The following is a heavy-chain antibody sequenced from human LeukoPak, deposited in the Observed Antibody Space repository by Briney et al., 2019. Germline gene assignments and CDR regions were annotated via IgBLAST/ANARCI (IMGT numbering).Heavy chain of an antibody. CDR1: GGSIGTYS. J-gene: IGHJ6*02. D-gene: IGHD3-3*01. CDR2: IYYSGTT. Sequence: SETLSLTCTVSGGSIGTYSWNWIRQPPGKGLEWIGYIYYSGTTNYNPSLKSRVTISVDTSKNQFSLKLSSVTAADTAVYYCARDSSYDFWSGYQNFGMDVWGQGTTVTVSS. CDR3: ARDSSYDFWSGYQNFGMDV. V-gene: IGHV4-59*01.